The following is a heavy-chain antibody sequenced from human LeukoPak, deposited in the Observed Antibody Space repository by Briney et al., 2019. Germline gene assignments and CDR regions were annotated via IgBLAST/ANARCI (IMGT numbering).Heavy chain of an antibody. Sequence: GASVKVSCKASGGTFSSYGISWVRQAPGQGLEWMGGIIPIFGTANYAQKFQGRVTITADESTSTAYMELSSLRSEDTAVYYCASYIAAGTTTTRDDYYYYMDVWGKGTTVTVSS. J-gene: IGHJ6*03. CDR3: ASYIAAGTTTTRDDYYYYMDV. CDR2: IIPIFGTA. D-gene: IGHD6-13*01. V-gene: IGHV1-69*13. CDR1: GGTFSSYG.